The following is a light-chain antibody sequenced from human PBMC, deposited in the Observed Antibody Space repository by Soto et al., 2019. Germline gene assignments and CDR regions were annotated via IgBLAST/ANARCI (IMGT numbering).Light chain of an antibody. J-gene: IGLJ2*01. CDR2: LNNDGSH. Sequence: QPVLTQSPSASASLGASVKLTCTLSSGHSSYAIAWHQKQPGKGPRYLMDLNNDGSHTKGDGIPDRFSGSSSGADRYLIISSLQSEDEADYYCAAWDDSLNGELFGGGTKVTVL. CDR1: SGHSSYA. CDR3: AAWDDSLNGEL. V-gene: IGLV4-69*01.